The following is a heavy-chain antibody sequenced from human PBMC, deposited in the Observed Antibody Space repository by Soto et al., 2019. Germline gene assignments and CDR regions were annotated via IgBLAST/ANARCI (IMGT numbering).Heavy chain of an antibody. J-gene: IGHJ6*03. Sequence: ASVKVSCKASGYTFNSYYMHWVRQAPGQGLEWMGIINPRGGSTSYAQQFQGTVTMTSDTSTRTAYMELRGLRSEDTAVYYCARVRQLVGYFYYYMDAWGKGTTVTVSS. CDR2: INPRGGST. D-gene: IGHD6-6*01. V-gene: IGHV1-46*02. CDR3: ARVRQLVGYFYYYMDA. CDR1: GYTFNSYY.